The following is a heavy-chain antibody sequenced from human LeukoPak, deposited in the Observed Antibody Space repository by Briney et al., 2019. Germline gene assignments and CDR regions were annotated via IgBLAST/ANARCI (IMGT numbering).Heavy chain of an antibody. CDR2: ITSSSTYI. CDR3: ARDPYCSSTNCFYYFDY. Sequence: GGSLRLSCTASGFTFSSYSINWVRQAPGKGLEWVSSITSSSTYIDYADSVKGRFTISRDNAKSSLYLQMNSLRAEDTAVYYCARDPYCSSTNCFYYFDYWGQGTLVTVSS. J-gene: IGHJ4*02. CDR1: GFTFSSYS. D-gene: IGHD2-2*01. V-gene: IGHV3-21*01.